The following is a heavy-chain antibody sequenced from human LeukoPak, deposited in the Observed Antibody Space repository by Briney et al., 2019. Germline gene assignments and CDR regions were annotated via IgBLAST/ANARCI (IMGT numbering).Heavy chain of an antibody. CDR2: MYQTGSS. CDR3: ARENVVAQGTFDY. Sequence: PSETLSLTCSVSGYSIGSGHYWGWIRQPPGKGLEWIGSMYQTGSSYYSPSLKSRVIISLDTSKNQISLKLTFVTAADTAFYFCARENVVAQGTFDYWGQGALVTVSS. V-gene: IGHV4-38-2*02. CDR1: GYSIGSGHY. J-gene: IGHJ4*02. D-gene: IGHD2-21*01.